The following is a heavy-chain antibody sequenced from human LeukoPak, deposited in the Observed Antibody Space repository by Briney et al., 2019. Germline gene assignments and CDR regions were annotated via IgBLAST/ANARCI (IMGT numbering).Heavy chain of an antibody. J-gene: IGHJ3*02. Sequence: SSVKVSCKASVYTFTGYYMHWVRQAAGQGLEGMGWSNPNSGGTNYAQKVQGRVIMTRDTYNSTADMELSRLRSDDTVVYYCARPTMGRGVPHAFDIWGQGTMVTVSS. CDR2: SNPNSGGT. V-gene: IGHV1-2*02. CDR1: VYTFTGYY. CDR3: ARPTMGRGVPHAFDI. D-gene: IGHD3-10*01.